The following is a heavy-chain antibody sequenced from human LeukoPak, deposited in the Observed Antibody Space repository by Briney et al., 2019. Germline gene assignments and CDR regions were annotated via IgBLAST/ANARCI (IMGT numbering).Heavy chain of an antibody. J-gene: IGHJ2*01. CDR2: INHSGST. Sequence: PWETLALTCAVYGGSFSGYYWSWIRQPPGKGLEWIGEINHSGSTNYNPSLKSRVTISVDTSKNQFSLKLSSVTAADTAVYYCARHMTTVTKGYFDLWGRGTLVTVSS. D-gene: IGHD4-17*01. CDR3: ARHMTTVTKGYFDL. V-gene: IGHV4-34*01. CDR1: GGSFSGYY.